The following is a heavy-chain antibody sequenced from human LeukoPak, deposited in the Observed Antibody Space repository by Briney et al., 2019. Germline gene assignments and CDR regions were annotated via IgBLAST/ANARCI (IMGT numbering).Heavy chain of an antibody. D-gene: IGHD6-6*01. CDR2: INPNSGGT. V-gene: IGHV1-2*02. J-gene: IGHJ4*02. CDR1: GYTFTGYY. Sequence: ASVKVSCKASGYTFTGYYMHWVRQAPGQGLEWMGWINPNSGGTNYAQKFQGRVTMTRDTSISTAYMELSRLRSDDTAVYYCARDHGRKNRGSSPGGYWGQGTLVTVSS. CDR3: ARDHGRKNRGSSPGGY.